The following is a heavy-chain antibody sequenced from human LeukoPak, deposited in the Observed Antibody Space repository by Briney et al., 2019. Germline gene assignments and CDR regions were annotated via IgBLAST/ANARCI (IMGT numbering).Heavy chain of an antibody. J-gene: IGHJ4*02. Sequence: SETLSLTCAVYGGSFSGYYWSWIRQPPGKGLEWIGEINHSGSTNYNPSLKSRVTISVDTSKNQFSLKLSSVTAADTAVYYCANYGSGSYYSDETIDYWGQGTLVTVSS. CDR3: ANYGSGSYYSDETIDY. CDR2: INHSGST. D-gene: IGHD3-10*01. CDR1: GGSFSGYY. V-gene: IGHV4-34*01.